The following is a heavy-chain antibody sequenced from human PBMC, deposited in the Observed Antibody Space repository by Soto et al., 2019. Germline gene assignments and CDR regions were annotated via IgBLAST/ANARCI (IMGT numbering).Heavy chain of an antibody. D-gene: IGHD3-10*01. Sequence: EVLLVESGGGLVHAGMSLRLSCAASGFTFSNAWMSWVRQAPGKGLEWVGRVKSKRDGGARAYAETGKGRFTVSSDDSDDTMYLQMNSLKTEDTAVSYCAKDALLWVGELVYPNFGYWGHGTLVTVSS. CDR2: VKSKRDGGAR. CDR3: AKDALLWVGELVYPNFGY. V-gene: IGHV3-15*01. J-gene: IGHJ4*01. CDR1: GFTFSNAW.